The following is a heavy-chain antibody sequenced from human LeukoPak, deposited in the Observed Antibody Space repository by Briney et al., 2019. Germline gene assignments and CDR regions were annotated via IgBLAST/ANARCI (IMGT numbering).Heavy chain of an antibody. CDR2: IIPIFGTA. Sequence: ASVKVSCKASGGTFSSYAISWVRQAPGQGLEWMGRIIPIFGTANYAQKFQGRVTITTDESTSTAYMELSSLRSEDTAVYYCAPSPYYYDSSGYYSNPYYFDYWGQGTLVTVSS. CDR1: GGTFSSYA. D-gene: IGHD3-22*01. CDR3: APSPYYYDSSGYYSNPYYFDY. J-gene: IGHJ4*02. V-gene: IGHV1-69*05.